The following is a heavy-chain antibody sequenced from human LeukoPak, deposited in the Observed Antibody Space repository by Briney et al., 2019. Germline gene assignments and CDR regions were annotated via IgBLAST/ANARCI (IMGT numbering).Heavy chain of an antibody. V-gene: IGHV3-30*18. CDR1: GFTFSSYG. Sequence: GGSLRLSCAASGFTFSSYGMHWVRQAPGKGLEWVAVISYDGSNKYYADSVKGRFTISRNNSKNTLYLQMNSLRAEDTAVYYCAKEDDYGGSSYWGQGTLVTVSS. CDR3: AKEDDYGGSSY. CDR2: ISYDGSNK. D-gene: IGHD4-23*01. J-gene: IGHJ4*02.